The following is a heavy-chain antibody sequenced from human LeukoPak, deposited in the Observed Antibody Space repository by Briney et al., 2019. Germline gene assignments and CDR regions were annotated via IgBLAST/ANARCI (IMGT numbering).Heavy chain of an antibody. V-gene: IGHV4-4*02. Sequence: PSGTLSLTCAVSGGSISSSNWWSWVRQPPGKGLEWIGEIYHSGSTNYNPSLKSRVTISVDKSKNQFSLKLSSVTAADTAMYYCARDIYTNNWTAPYYWGQGTLVTVSS. CDR1: GGSISSSNW. CDR2: IYHSGST. CDR3: ARDIYTNNWTAPYY. D-gene: IGHD1-20*01. J-gene: IGHJ4*02.